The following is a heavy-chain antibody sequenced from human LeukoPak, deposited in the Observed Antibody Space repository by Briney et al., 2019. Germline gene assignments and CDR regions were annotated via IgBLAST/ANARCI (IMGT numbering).Heavy chain of an antibody. J-gene: IGHJ3*02. D-gene: IGHD2-21*01. CDR3: ARGSNTWDVATFDI. CDR2: INHIGST. V-gene: IGHV4-34*01. CDR1: GGSFSVYY. Sequence: SETLSLTCAVYGGSFSVYYWSWIRQPPGKGLEWSGEINHIGSTNYNPSLKSRVTISVDTSKNQFSMKLSSVTAADTAVYYCARGSNTWDVATFDIWGQGQMATVSS.